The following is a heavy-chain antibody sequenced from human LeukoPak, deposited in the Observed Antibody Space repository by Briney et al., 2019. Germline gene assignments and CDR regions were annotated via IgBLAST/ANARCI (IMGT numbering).Heavy chain of an antibody. CDR2: IKQDGSER. V-gene: IGHV3-7*03. CDR1: GVTFSSYW. Sequence: GTLCLSCAASGVTFSSYWMTWVRQAPGKGLEWVANIKQDGSERNYVDSVKGRFTISRDNAKNSLYLQMNTLRDEDTAVYYCATGAGCGYWGQGTLVTVSS. CDR3: ATGAGCGY. J-gene: IGHJ4*02. D-gene: IGHD6-19*01.